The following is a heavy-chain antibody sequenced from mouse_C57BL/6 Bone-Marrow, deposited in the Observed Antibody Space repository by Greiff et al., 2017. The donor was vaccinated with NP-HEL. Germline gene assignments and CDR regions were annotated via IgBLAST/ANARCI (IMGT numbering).Heavy chain of an antibody. Sequence: VQLQQSGPELVKPGASVKMSCKASGYTFTDYNMHWVKQSHGKSLEWIGYINPNNGGTSYNQKFKGKATLTANKSSSTAYMELRSLTSEDSAVYYCARSSTVPWFAYWGQGTLVTVSA. CDR1: GYTFTDYN. D-gene: IGHD4-1*02. V-gene: IGHV1-22*01. J-gene: IGHJ3*01. CDR2: INPNNGGT. CDR3: ARSSTVPWFAY.